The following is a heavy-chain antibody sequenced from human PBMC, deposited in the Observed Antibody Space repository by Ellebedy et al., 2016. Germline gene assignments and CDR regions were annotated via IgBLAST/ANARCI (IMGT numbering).Heavy chain of an antibody. D-gene: IGHD4-17*01. V-gene: IGHV3-21*01. CDR3: ARDPATVTNLYGMDV. CDR2: ISSSSSYI. J-gene: IGHJ6*02. CDR1: GFTFSSYS. Sequence: GGSLRLXXAASGFTFSSYSMNWVRQAPGKGLEWVSSISSSSSYIYYADSVKGRFTISRDNAKNSLYLQMNSLRAEDTAVYYCARDPATVTNLYGMDVWGQGTTVTVSS.